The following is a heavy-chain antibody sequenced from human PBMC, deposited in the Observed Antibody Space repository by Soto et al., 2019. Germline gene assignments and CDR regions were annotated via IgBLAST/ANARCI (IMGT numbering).Heavy chain of an antibody. Sequence: LPPSETLSLTCAVYGGSFSGYYWSWIRQPPGKGLEWIGEINHSGSTNYNPSLKSRVTISVDTSKNQFSLKLSSVTAADTAVYYCARVPDYWGQGIPVTVSS. CDR3: ARVPDY. J-gene: IGHJ4*02. CDR1: GGSFSGYY. CDR2: INHSGST. V-gene: IGHV4-34*01.